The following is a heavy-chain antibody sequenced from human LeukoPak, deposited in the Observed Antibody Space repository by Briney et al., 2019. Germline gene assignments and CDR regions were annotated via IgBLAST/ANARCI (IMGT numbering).Heavy chain of an antibody. CDR1: GGSISSYY. D-gene: IGHD3-9*01. Sequence: SETLSLTCTVSGGSISSYYWSWIRQPPGKGLEWIGYIYYSGSTNYNPSLKSRVTISVDTSKNQFSLRLTSVTAADTAVYYCPSANVLDILTGYSNDAFDVWGQGTMVTVSS. CDR3: PSANVLDILTGYSNDAFDV. V-gene: IGHV4-59*01. J-gene: IGHJ3*01. CDR2: IYYSGST.